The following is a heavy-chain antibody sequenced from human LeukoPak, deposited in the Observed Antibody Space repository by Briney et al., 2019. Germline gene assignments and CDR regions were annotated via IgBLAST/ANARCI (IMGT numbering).Heavy chain of an antibody. Sequence: GGSLRLSCAASGFTFTTYWMHWVRQAPGKGLVWVSHINSDGSITSYADSVKGRFTISRDNAKNTLYLQMNSLRAEDTAVYYCARDAVDTANAVWGQGATVTVSS. CDR1: GFTFTTYW. CDR2: INSDGSIT. V-gene: IGHV3-74*01. CDR3: ARDAVDTANAV. J-gene: IGHJ6*02. D-gene: IGHD5-18*01.